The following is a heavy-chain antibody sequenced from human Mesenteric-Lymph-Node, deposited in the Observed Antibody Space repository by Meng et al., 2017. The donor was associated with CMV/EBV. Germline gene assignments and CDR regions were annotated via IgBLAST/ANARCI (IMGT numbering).Heavy chain of an antibody. Sequence: GGSLRLSCAASGFTLSDYAMHWVRQAPGKGLEWVAVMSYDGSNEYYADSVKGRFTISRDNSKDTVYLQMISLRGEDTAAYYCARTRGYSYYAMDVWGQGTTVTVSS. J-gene: IGHJ6*02. CDR1: GFTLSDYA. V-gene: IGHV3-30-3*01. CDR3: ARTRGYSYYAMDV. CDR2: MSYDGSNE.